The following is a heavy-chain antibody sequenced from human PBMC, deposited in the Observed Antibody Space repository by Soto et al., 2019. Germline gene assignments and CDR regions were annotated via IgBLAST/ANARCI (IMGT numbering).Heavy chain of an antibody. CDR1: GFTVSSNY. Sequence: GGSLRLSCAASGFTVSSNYMSWVRQAPGKGLEWVSVIYSGGSTYYADSVKGRFTISRDNSKNTLYLQMNSLRDEDTAVYYCARGLRHDLLWFGELSGYYYYYGMDVWGQGTTVTVSS. V-gene: IGHV3-66*01. CDR2: IYSGGST. CDR3: ARGLRHDLLWFGELSGYYYYYGMDV. D-gene: IGHD3-10*01. J-gene: IGHJ6*02.